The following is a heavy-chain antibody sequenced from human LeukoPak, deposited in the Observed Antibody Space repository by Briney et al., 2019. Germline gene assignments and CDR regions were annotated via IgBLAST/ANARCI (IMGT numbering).Heavy chain of an antibody. CDR2: INPNSGGT. D-gene: IGHD2-2*01. Sequence: GASVKVSCKASGYTFTGYYMHWVRQAPGQGLEWMGWINPNSGGTNYAQKFQGRVTMTRDTSISTAYMELSRLRSDDTAVYYCARDSLCPSYSYGMDVWGQGTTATVSS. CDR1: GYTFTGYY. CDR3: ARDSLCPSYSYGMDV. V-gene: IGHV1-2*02. J-gene: IGHJ6*02.